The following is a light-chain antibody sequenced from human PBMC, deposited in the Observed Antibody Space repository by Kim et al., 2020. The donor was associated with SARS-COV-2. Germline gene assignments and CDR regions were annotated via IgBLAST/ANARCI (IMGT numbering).Light chain of an antibody. J-gene: IGLJ3*02. CDR2: GEN. CDR3: SPRDSSGDHQGV. CDR1: SLRTFY. V-gene: IGLV3-19*01. Sequence: SSELTQDPAVSVALGQTVRITCQGDSLRTFYASWYQQKPGQAPLLVIYGENNRPSGIPDRFSGSTSGNTTSLTITGVQAEDEADYYCSPRDSSGDHQGVFGGGTQLTVL.